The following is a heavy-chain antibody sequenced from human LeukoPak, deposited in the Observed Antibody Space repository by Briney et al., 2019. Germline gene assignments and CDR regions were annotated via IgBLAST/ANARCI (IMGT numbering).Heavy chain of an antibody. CDR2: VYYSGST. Sequence: SETLSLTCTVSGGSISSYYWSWIRQPPGKGLEWIGYVYYSGSTNYNPSLKSRVTISVDTSKNQFSLKLSSVTAADTAVYYCARSNWNYLVFDYWGQGTLVTVSS. J-gene: IGHJ4*02. V-gene: IGHV4-59*08. CDR3: ARSNWNYLVFDY. D-gene: IGHD1-7*01. CDR1: GGSISSYY.